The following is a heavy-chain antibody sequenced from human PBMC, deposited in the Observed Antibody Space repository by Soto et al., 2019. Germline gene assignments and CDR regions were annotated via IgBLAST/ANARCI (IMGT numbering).Heavy chain of an antibody. CDR2: IYYSGST. CDR1: GGSISSSSYY. Sequence: SETLSLTCTVSGGSISSSSYYWGWIRQPPGKGLEWIGSIYYSGSTYYNPSLKSRVTISVDTSKNQFSLKLSSVTAADTAVYYCAGASGYYDSSGYDYYYGMDVWGQGTTVTVS. D-gene: IGHD3-22*01. CDR3: AGASGYYDSSGYDYYYGMDV. V-gene: IGHV4-39*01. J-gene: IGHJ6*02.